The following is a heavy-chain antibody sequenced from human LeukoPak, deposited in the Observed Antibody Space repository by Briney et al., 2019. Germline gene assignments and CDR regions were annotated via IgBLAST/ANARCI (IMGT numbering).Heavy chain of an antibody. CDR2: ISGSGGST. V-gene: IGHV3-23*01. J-gene: IGHJ4*02. Sequence: PGGSLRLSCAASGFAVSSNYMNWVRQAPGKGLEWVSAISGSGGSTYYADSVKGRFTISRDNSKNTLYLQMNSLRAEDTAVYYCANFGYYDFWSGYYEFLDYWGQGTLVTVSS. CDR1: GFAVSSNY. D-gene: IGHD3-3*01. CDR3: ANFGYYDFWSGYYEFLDY.